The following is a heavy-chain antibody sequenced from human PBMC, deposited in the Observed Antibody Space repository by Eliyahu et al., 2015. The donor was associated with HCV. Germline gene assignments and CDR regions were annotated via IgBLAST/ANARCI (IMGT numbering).Heavy chain of an antibody. Sequence: EEQLSESGGGLVKPXGSXRLSCGATEFLISDYGMXWGRQAPGKGPGWLAAXSQXGESAYHADSVKGRFTISRXNSKNTLYLQMNSLRAEDTALYYCATQAGSGGQGRDAFDVWGHGTVVTVSS. CDR2: XSQXGESA. CDR3: ATQAGSGGQGRDAFDV. J-gene: IGHJ3*01. D-gene: IGHD3-10*01. V-gene: IGHV3-23*01. CDR1: EFLISDYG.